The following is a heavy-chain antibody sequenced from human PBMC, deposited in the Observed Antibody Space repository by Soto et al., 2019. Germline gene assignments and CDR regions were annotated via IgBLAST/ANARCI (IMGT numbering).Heavy chain of an antibody. CDR2: VSGYSGHS. CDR1: NETLTTYG. V-gene: IGHV1-18*01. CDR3: ARDSSSSGYYYGMDV. J-gene: IGHJ6*02. D-gene: IGHD6-6*01. Sequence: QVHLVQSGAEVKKPGASVKVSCKASNETLTTYGISWVRQAPGQGLEWMGWVSGYSGHSSSAQEFQDRVMMTTDTSTNTAYMELRSLTSDDSAVYFCARDSSSSGYYYGMDVWGQGTTVTVSS.